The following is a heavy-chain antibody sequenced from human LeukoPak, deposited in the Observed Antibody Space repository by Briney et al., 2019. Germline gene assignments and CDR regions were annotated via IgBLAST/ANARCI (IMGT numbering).Heavy chain of an antibody. V-gene: IGHV3-20*04. CDR2: INWNGGST. CDR3: ARVKDIAVAGAIDY. CDR1: GFTFDDYG. J-gene: IGHJ4*02. D-gene: IGHD6-19*01. Sequence: GGSLRLSCAASGFTFDDYGMSWVRQVPGKGLEWVSGINWNGGSTGYADSVKGRFTISRDNAKNSLYLQMNTLRAEDTALYYCARVKDIAVAGAIDYRGQGTLVTVSS.